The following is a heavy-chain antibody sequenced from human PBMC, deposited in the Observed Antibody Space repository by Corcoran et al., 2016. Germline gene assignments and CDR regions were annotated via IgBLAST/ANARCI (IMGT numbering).Heavy chain of an antibody. Sequence: QVQLVESGGGVVQPGRSLRLSCAASGFTFSSYGMHWVRQAPGTGLEWVAVISYDGSNKYYADSVKGRFTISRDNSKNTLYLQMNSLRAEDTAVYYCAKAIGAAAGTGGYFDYWGQGTLVTVSS. CDR2: ISYDGSNK. CDR3: AKAIGAAAGTGGYFDY. D-gene: IGHD6-13*01. V-gene: IGHV3-30*18. CDR1: GFTFSSYG. J-gene: IGHJ4*02.